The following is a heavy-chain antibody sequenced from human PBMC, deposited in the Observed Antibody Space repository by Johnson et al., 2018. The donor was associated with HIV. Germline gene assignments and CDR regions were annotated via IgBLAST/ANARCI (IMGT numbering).Heavy chain of an antibody. V-gene: IGHV3-33*03. CDR1: GFTFSSYG. CDR2: IWHDGRDV. Sequence: QVHLVESGGGVVQPGTSLRLSCAASGFTFSSYGIHWVRQAPGKGLEWVAFIWHDGRDVYYADSVKGRFTISRDNAKNSLYLQMNSLRAEDTALYYCAKGRTYYYDSSGYSDAFDIWGQGTMVTVSS. D-gene: IGHD3-22*01. J-gene: IGHJ3*02. CDR3: AKGRTYYYDSSGYSDAFDI.